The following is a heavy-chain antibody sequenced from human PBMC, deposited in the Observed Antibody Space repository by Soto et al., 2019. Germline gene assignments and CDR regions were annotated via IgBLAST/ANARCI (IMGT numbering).Heavy chain of an antibody. CDR2: IYSGGST. Sequence: GGSLRLSCAASGFTVSSNYMSWVRQAPGKGLEWVSVIYSGGSTYYADSVKGRFTISRDNSKNKLYIQMNSLSAEDTAVYYCARDSPIAALEYWGQGTLVTVSS. D-gene: IGHD6-6*01. CDR1: GFTVSSNY. J-gene: IGHJ4*02. CDR3: ARDSPIAALEY. V-gene: IGHV3-53*01.